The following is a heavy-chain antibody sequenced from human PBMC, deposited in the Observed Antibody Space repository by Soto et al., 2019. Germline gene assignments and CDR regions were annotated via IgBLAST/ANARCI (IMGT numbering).Heavy chain of an antibody. CDR1: GFTFGDYA. Sequence: GGSLRLSCTASGFTFGDYAMSWFRQAPGKGLEWVGFIRSKAYGGTTEYAASVKGRFTISRDDSKSIAYLQMNSLKTEDTAVYYCTRDGSRGWADYYYYYGMDVWGQGTTVTVSS. V-gene: IGHV3-49*03. CDR2: IRSKAYGGTT. D-gene: IGHD6-19*01. J-gene: IGHJ6*02. CDR3: TRDGSRGWADYYYYYGMDV.